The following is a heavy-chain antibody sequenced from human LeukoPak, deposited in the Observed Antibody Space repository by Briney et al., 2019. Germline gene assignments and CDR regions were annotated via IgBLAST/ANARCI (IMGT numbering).Heavy chain of an antibody. Sequence: PSETLSLTCTVSGGSFSTYYWSWIRQPAGKGLEWIGRVYTSGTTNYNPSLKSRVTMSVDTSKNQFSLNLSSVTAADTAVYYCARGFYGDYVFDYWGQGTLVTVSS. J-gene: IGHJ4*02. D-gene: IGHD4-17*01. V-gene: IGHV4-4*07. CDR3: ARGFYGDYVFDY. CDR2: VYTSGTT. CDR1: GGSFSTYY.